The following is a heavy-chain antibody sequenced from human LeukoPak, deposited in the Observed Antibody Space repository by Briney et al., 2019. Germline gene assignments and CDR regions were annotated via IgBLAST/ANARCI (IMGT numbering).Heavy chain of an antibody. CDR3: ARFGGWDQLLGDYYYYMDV. D-gene: IGHD3-16*01. V-gene: IGHV5-51*01. J-gene: IGHJ6*03. Sequence: GESLKISCKGSGDRFNKYWNGWVRQMPGKGLEWMGIIYPGDSGTRYSPSFHGLVTISADKSISTAYLQWSSLEASDTAVYYCARFGGWDQLLGDYYYYMDVWGKGTTVTVSS. CDR2: IYPGDSGT. CDR1: GDRFNKYW.